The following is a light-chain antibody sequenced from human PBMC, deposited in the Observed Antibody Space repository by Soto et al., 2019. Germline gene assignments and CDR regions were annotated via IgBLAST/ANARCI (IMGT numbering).Light chain of an antibody. J-gene: IGLJ2*01. Sequence: QSVLTQPASMSGSPGQSITISCTGTSSDIGGYNFVSWYQRHPGKGPKLLIFDVNFRPSGVSNRFSGSKSENTASLTISGLQPEDEADYYCSSYTTADTVIFGGGTKLTV. CDR3: SSYTTADTVI. CDR1: SSDIGGYNF. CDR2: DVN. V-gene: IGLV2-14*03.